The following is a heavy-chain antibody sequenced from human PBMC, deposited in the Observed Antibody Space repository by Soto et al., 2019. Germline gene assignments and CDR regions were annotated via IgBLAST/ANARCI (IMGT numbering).Heavy chain of an antibody. J-gene: IGHJ4*02. D-gene: IGHD6-13*01. Sequence: PSETLSLTCTVSGGSIINYYWSWIRQPPGKGLEWIGYISSSGSTNYNPSLKSRVTISVNTSKNHFSLTLSSVTAADTAVYYCARHASSQQRLVFPFDYWGQGTLVTVSS. CDR1: GGSIINYY. V-gene: IGHV4-59*08. CDR3: ARHASSQQRLVFPFDY. CDR2: ISSSGST.